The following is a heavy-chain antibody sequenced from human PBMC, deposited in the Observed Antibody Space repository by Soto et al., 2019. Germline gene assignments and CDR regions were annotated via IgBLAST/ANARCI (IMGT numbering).Heavy chain of an antibody. D-gene: IGHD5-18*01. CDR3: SRTRKDTAIDDPQYYYLMYV. J-gene: IGHJ6*02. CDR2: IYHSGST. Sequence: LSCAASGFTISSYVMSWVRQPPGKGLEWIGEIYHSGSTNYNPSLKSRVTISVDKSKNHLSLKLSSVTAADTAVYYLSRTRKDTAIDDPQYYYLMYVSGQRATVT. V-gene: IGHV4-4*02. CDR1: GFTISSYVM.